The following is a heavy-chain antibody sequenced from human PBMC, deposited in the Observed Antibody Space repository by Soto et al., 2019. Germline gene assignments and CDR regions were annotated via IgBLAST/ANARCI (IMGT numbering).Heavy chain of an antibody. CDR2: ISGSGGST. CDR3: AKEAITGTVAPIDY. V-gene: IGHV3-23*01. Sequence: GESLKISCAASGFTFSSYAMSWVRQAPGKGLEWVSAISGSGGSTYYADSVKGRFTISRDNSKNTLYLQMNSLRAEDTAVYYCAKEAITGTVAPIDYWGQGTLVTVSS. J-gene: IGHJ4*02. CDR1: GFTFSSYA. D-gene: IGHD1-7*01.